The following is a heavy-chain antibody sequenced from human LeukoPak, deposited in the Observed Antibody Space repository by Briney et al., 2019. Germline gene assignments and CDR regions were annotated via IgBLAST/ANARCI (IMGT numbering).Heavy chain of an antibody. J-gene: IGHJ6*03. V-gene: IGHV4-59*01. Sequence: SGTLSLTCPVSGGSISGYYWSWIRQPPGKGLEGIGYIYYSGSTNYNPSLKSPVTISVDTSKNQFSLKLSSVTAADTAVYYCARGAEAYYYYYYMDVWGKGTTVTVSS. CDR3: ARGAEAYYYYYYMDV. CDR2: IYYSGST. CDR1: GGSISGYY.